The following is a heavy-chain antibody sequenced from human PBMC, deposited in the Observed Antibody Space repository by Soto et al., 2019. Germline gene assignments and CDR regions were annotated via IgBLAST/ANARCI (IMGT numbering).Heavy chain of an antibody. Sequence: SETLSLTCTVSGGSISGYYWSWIRQPPGKGLEWIGYIYYSGSTYYNPSLKSRVTISADTSKNQFSLKLSSVTAADTAVYYCARGYGRNLDYWGQGTLVTVSS. J-gene: IGHJ4*02. V-gene: IGHV4-59*12. CDR1: GGSISGYY. CDR2: IYYSGST. CDR3: ARGYGRNLDY. D-gene: IGHD5-18*01.